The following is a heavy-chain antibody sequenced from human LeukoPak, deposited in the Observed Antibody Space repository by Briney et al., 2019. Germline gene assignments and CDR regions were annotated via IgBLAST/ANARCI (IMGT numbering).Heavy chain of an antibody. Sequence: ASVKVSCKASGYTFTSYGIIWVRQAPGQGLEWMGRIIPILGIANYAQKFQGRVTITADKSTSTAYMELSSLRSEDTAVYYCARDCSGGSCSAGTVDTAMNYYYGMDVWGQGTTVTVSS. J-gene: IGHJ6*02. CDR2: IIPILGIA. CDR1: GYTFTSYG. V-gene: IGHV1-69*04. D-gene: IGHD2-15*01. CDR3: ARDCSGGSCSAGTVDTAMNYYYGMDV.